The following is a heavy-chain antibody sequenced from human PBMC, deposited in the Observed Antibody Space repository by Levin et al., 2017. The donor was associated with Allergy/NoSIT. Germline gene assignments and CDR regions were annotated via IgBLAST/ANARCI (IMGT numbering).Heavy chain of an antibody. CDR1: GYYFASYW. D-gene: IGHD5-18*01. Sequence: GESLKISCKGSGYYFASYWISWVRQMPGKGLEWMGRLDPSDSYTYYSPSFQGHVTISADKSLTTAYLQWSSLKASDTAVYYCARRRGSSYGSFDYWGQGTLVTVSS. J-gene: IGHJ4*02. CDR3: ARRRGSSYGSFDY. V-gene: IGHV5-10-1*01. CDR2: LDPSDSYT.